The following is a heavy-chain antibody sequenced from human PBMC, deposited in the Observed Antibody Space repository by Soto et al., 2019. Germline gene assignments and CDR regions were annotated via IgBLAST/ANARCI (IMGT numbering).Heavy chain of an antibody. V-gene: IGHV4-31*03. CDR2: IYYSGST. CDR1: GGSISSGGYY. CDR3: ARKRIRYFDWLLSNYYYYGMDV. Sequence: QVQLQESGPGLVKPSQTLSLTCTVSGGSISSGGYYWSWIRQHPGKGLEWIGYIYYSGSTYYNPSLKSRVTISVDTSKNQFSLKLSSVTAADTAVYYCARKRIRYFDWLLSNYYYYGMDVWGQGTTVTVSS. J-gene: IGHJ6*02. D-gene: IGHD3-9*01.